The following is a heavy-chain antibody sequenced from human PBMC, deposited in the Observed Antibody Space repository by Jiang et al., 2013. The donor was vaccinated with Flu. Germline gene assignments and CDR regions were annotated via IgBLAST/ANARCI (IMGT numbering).Heavy chain of an antibody. J-gene: IGHJ4*02. V-gene: IGHV1-46*01. CDR2: INPSGGST. CDR3: ARDFSGIAAAGFFDY. D-gene: IGHD6-13*01. Sequence: CKASGYTFTSYYMHWVRQAPGQGLEWMGIINPSGGSTSYAQKFQGRVTMTRDTSTSTVYMELSSLRSEDTAVYYCARDFSGIAAAGFFDYWGQGTLVTVSS. CDR1: GYTFTSYY.